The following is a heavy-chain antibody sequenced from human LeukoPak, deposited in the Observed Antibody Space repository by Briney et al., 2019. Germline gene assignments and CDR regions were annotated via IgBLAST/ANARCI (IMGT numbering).Heavy chain of an antibody. D-gene: IGHD3-9*01. Sequence: SQTLSLTCTVSGGSISSGSYYWSWIRQPAGKGLEWIGRIYTSGSTNYNPSLKSRVTISVDTSKNQFSLKLSSVTAADTAVYYCARVGRYFDWLSLDYWGQGTLVTVSS. CDR1: GGSISSGSYY. J-gene: IGHJ4*02. V-gene: IGHV4-61*02. CDR2: IYTSGST. CDR3: ARVGRYFDWLSLDY.